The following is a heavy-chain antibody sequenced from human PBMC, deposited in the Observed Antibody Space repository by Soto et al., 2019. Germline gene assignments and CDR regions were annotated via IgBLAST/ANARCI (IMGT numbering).Heavy chain of an antibody. J-gene: IGHJ6*02. CDR3: AKDRGKQQPDYYYGMDV. CDR2: ISYDGSNK. D-gene: IGHD6-13*01. V-gene: IGHV3-30*18. Sequence: QVQLVESGGGVVQPGRSLRLSCAASGFTFSSYGMHWVRQAPGKGLEWVAVISYDGSNKYYADSVKGRFTISRDNSKNTLYLQMKSLRAEDTAVYYCAKDRGKQQPDYYYGMDVWGQGTTVTVSS. CDR1: GFTFSSYG.